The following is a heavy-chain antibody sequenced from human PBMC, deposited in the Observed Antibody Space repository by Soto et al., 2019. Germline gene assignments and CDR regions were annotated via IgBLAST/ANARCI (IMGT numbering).Heavy chain of an antibody. CDR3: ARGDLGGSGSPASYYYSGLDV. CDR2: VSAGGDMT. V-gene: IGHV3-23*01. J-gene: IGHJ6*02. Sequence: DVQLLESGGHLVQPGGSLRLSCAASGFTFSSYAMSWVRQAPGKGLEWVSSVSAGGDMTYYSDSVKGPFTISTDNSNNALFLQMNTLRIEDTALYYCARGDLGGSGSPASYYYSGLDVWGQGTTVTVS. D-gene: IGHD3-10*01. CDR1: GFTFSSYA.